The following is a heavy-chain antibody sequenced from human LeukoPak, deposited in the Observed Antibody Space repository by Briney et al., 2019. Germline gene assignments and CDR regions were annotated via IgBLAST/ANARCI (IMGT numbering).Heavy chain of an antibody. V-gene: IGHV4-34*01. J-gene: IGHJ4*02. D-gene: IGHD3-16*01. CDR2: INHSGST. CDR3: ASSGLGSPIDY. CDR1: GGSFSGYY. Sequence: SETLSLTCAVYGGSFSGYYWSWIRQPPGKGLEWIGEINHSGSTNYNPSLKSRVTISVDTSKNQFSLKLSSVTAADTAVYYCASSGLGSPIDYWGQGTLVTVSS.